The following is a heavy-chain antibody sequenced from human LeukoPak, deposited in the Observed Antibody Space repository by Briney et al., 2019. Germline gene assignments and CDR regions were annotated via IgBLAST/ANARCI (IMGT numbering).Heavy chain of an antibody. CDR3: ATAEGANSLYYYGMDV. D-gene: IGHD1-26*01. CDR1: GGTFSSYA. J-gene: IGHJ6*02. CDR2: IIPIFGTA. V-gene: IGHV1-69*13. Sequence: GASVKVSCKASGGTFSSYAISWVRQAPGQGLEWMGGIIPIFGTANYAQKFQGRVTITADESTSTAYMELSSLRSEDTAVYYCATAEGANSLYYYGMDVWGQGTTVTVSS.